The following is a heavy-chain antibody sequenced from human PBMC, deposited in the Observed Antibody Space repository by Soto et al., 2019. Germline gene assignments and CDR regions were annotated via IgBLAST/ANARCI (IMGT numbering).Heavy chain of an antibody. CDR2: INAGNGDT. Sequence: GASVKGSFKASGYTFTSYTMHWVRQAPVQRLEWMGCINAGNGDTKYSPKFQGRVTITRDTSASTAYMEVSSLRSEDTAEYYCAREDHPWRAYYGMDVWGQGTTVTVSS. CDR3: AREDHPWRAYYGMDV. CDR1: GYTFTSYT. J-gene: IGHJ6*02. D-gene: IGHD5-12*01. V-gene: IGHV1-3*01.